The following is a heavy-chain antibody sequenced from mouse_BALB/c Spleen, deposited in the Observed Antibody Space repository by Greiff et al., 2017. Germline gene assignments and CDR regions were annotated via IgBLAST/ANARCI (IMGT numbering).Heavy chain of an antibody. CDR3: ARDDYDGAWFAY. CDR1: GFTFSSFG. CDR2: ISSGSSTI. V-gene: IGHV5-17*02. J-gene: IGHJ3*01. Sequence: EVQGVESGGGLVQPGGSRKLSCAASGFTFSSFGMHWVRQAPEKGLEWVAYISSGSSTIYYADTVKGRFTISRDNPKNTLFLQMTSLRSEDTAMYYCARDDYDGAWFAYWGQGTLVTVSA. D-gene: IGHD2-4*01.